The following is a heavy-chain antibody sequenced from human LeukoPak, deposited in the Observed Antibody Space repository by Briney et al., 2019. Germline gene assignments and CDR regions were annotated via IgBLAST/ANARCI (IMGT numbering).Heavy chain of an antibody. V-gene: IGHV3-64*01. D-gene: IGHD5-12*01. CDR1: GFTFSSYA. CDR2: ISSNGDST. CDR3: ARARPSMWIDY. J-gene: IGHJ4*02. Sequence: GGSLRLSCAASGFTFSSYAMHWVRQAPGKGLEYVSAISSNGDSTYYANSVKGRFTISRDNSKNTLYLQMGSLRAEDMAVYYCARARPSMWIDYWGQGTLVTVSS.